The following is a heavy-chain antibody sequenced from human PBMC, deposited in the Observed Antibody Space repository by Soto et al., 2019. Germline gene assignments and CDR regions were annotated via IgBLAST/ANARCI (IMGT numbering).Heavy chain of an antibody. CDR3: TTDSYSTIIIVRFDY. J-gene: IGHJ4*01. CDR1: GFKFSNAG. D-gene: IGHD3-22*01. Sequence: GGSLRLSSTASGFKFSNAGINWVRRAPGKGLEWVGRIKSKTDGGTTDYAEPVKGRFAISRDDSNNMVYLQMNSLKIEDTAVYYCTTDSYSTIIIVRFDYWGHGTLVTVSS. CDR2: IKSKTDGGTT. V-gene: IGHV3-15*07.